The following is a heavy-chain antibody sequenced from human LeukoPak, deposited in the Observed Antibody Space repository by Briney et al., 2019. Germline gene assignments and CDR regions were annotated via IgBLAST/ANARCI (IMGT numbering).Heavy chain of an antibody. CDR2: IKQDGSGQ. CDR3: ARSYGHSIDF. CDR1: GLTFRNFW. J-gene: IGHJ4*02. D-gene: IGHD3-10*01. V-gene: IGHV3-7*01. Sequence: GGSLRLSCAASGLTFRNFWMCWVRQAPGKGLEWVATIKQDGSGQYYVDSVKGRFTISRDNAQNSLYLQMNNLRAEDTAVYYCARSYGHSIDFWGQGTLVTVSS.